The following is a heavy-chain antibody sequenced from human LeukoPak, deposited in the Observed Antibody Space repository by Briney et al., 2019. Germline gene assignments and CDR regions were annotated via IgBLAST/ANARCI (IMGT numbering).Heavy chain of an antibody. CDR2: ISGSGGST. V-gene: IGHV3-23*01. CDR1: GFTFSSYA. Sequence: PGGSLRLSCAASGFTFSSYAMSWVRQAPGKGLEWVSAISGSGGSTYYADSVKGRFTISRDNSKNTLYLQMNSLRAEDTAVYYCAKVGSSPVAGTVADYWGQGTLVTVSS. CDR3: AKVGSSPVAGTVADY. J-gene: IGHJ4*02. D-gene: IGHD6-19*01.